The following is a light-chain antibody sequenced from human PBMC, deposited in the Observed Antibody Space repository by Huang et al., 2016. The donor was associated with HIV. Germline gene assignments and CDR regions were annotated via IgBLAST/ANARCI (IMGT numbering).Light chain of an antibody. CDR1: QSVSSN. CDR2: GAS. V-gene: IGKV3-15*01. J-gene: IGKJ3*01. CDR3: QQYNNWPKVFT. Sequence: EIVMTQSPATLSVSPGERATLTCRASQSVSSNLAGYQQNPGQAPRLLIFGASTRATVIPARFSGSGSGTEFTLTISSLQSEDFAVYYCQQYNNWPKVFTFGPGTKVDIK.